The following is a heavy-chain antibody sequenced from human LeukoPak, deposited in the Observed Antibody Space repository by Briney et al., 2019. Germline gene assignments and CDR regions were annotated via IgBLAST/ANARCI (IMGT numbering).Heavy chain of an antibody. Sequence: PGGSLGLSCAASGFTFSSYSMNWVRQAPGKGLEWVSYISSSSSTIYYADSVKGRFTISRDNAKNSLYLQMNSLRAEDTAVYYCARDVYGDSYYYYYYGMDVWGQGTTVTVSS. CDR2: ISSSSSTI. J-gene: IGHJ6*02. V-gene: IGHV3-48*01. D-gene: IGHD4-17*01. CDR3: ARDVYGDSYYYYYYGMDV. CDR1: GFTFSSYS.